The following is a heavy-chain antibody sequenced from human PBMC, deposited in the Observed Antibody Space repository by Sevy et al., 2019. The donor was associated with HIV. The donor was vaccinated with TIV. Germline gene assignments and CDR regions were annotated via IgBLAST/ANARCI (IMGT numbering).Heavy chain of an antibody. D-gene: IGHD5-12*01. CDR2: INQEGKEK. CDR1: EFSFKSYW. J-gene: IGHJ6*02. V-gene: IGHV3-7*01. Sequence: GGSLRLSCVASEFSFKSYWMSWVRQAPGKGLEWVANINQEGKEKHYVGSVKGRFTISRDNGKNSMYLQMNSLRVEDRAVYYCARTGAYAETYPYEFGMEVWGQGTKVNVSS. CDR3: ARTGAYAETYPYEFGMEV.